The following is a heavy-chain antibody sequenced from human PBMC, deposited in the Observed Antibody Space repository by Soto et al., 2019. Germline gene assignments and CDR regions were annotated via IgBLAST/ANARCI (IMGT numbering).Heavy chain of an antibody. CDR2: IYYSGST. J-gene: IGHJ6*02. CDR3: GRAGGDFKWGYYYYYGMDV. D-gene: IGHD4-17*01. CDR1: GGSIGSGGDY. V-gene: IGHV4-31*03. Sequence: SETLSLTCTVSGGSIGSGGDYWSWIRQHPGKGLEWIGYIYYSGSTYYNPSLKSRVTISVDTSKNQFSLKLSSVTAADTAVYYCGRAGGDFKWGYYYYYGMDVWGQGTTVTVSS.